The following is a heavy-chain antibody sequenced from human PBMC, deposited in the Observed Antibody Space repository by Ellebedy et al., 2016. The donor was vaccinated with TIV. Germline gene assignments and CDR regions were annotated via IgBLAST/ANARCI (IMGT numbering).Heavy chain of an antibody. CDR2: IYYSGTT. V-gene: IGHV4-59*01. J-gene: IGHJ6*02. CDR3: ARGEVTLYYYGMDV. CDR1: GGSISNYY. Sequence: MPSETLSLTCTVSGGSISNYYWSWIRQPPGKGLEWIGYIYYSGTTSYNPSLKSRVTISLDTSKNQVSLNLGSVTAADTAVYYCARGEVTLYYYGMDVWGQGTTVTVSS.